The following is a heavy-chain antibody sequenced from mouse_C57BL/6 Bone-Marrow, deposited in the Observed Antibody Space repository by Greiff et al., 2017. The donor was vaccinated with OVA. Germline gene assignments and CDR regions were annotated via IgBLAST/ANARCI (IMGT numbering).Heavy chain of an antibody. V-gene: IGHV1-15*01. D-gene: IGHD2-10*02. CDR1: GYTFTDYE. Sequence: QVQLKESGAELVRPGASVTLSCKASGYTFTDYEMHWVKQTPVHGLEWIGAIDPETGGTAYNQKFQGKAILTADKSSSTAYMELRSLTSEDSAVYYCTRWGYGNYVWYCDVWGTGTTVTVSS. CDR3: TRWGYGNYVWYCDV. CDR2: IDPETGGT. J-gene: IGHJ1*03.